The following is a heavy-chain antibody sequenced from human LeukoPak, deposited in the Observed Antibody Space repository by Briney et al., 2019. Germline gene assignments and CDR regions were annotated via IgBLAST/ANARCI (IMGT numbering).Heavy chain of an antibody. CDR3: ARKGAVAGTRWFDP. CDR2: IYYSGTT. J-gene: IGHJ5*02. Sequence: PSETLSLTCTVSGGSISSSSYYWGWIRQPPGKGLEWIGSIYYSGTTYYNPSLKSRVTISVDMSKNQFSLKLSSVTAADTAVYYCARKGAVAGTRWFDPWGQGTLVTVSS. CDR1: GGSISSSSYY. D-gene: IGHD6-19*01. V-gene: IGHV4-39*01.